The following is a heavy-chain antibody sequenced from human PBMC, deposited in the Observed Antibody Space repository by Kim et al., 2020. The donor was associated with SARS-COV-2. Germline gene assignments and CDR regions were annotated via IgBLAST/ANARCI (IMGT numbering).Heavy chain of an antibody. D-gene: IGHD3-10*01. CDR3: ATIIRRHGITMVRGVIANYYFDY. V-gene: IGHV4-59*01. Sequence: SETLSLTCTVSGGSISSYYWSWIRQPPGKGLEWIGYIYYSGSTNYNPSLKSRVTISVDTSKNQFSLKLSSVTAADTAVYYCATIIRRHGITMVRGVIANYYFDYWGQGTLVTVSS. J-gene: IGHJ4*02. CDR1: GGSISSYY. CDR2: IYYSGST.